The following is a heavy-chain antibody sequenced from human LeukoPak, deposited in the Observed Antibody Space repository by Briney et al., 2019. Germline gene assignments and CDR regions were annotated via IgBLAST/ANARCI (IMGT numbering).Heavy chain of an antibody. D-gene: IGHD3-10*01. CDR1: GYTFTSYD. CDR3: ARGPLRGVILGYYMDV. Sequence: ASVKVSCKASGYTFTSYDINWVRQATGQGLEWMGWMNPNSGNTGYAQKFQGRVTITRNTSISTAYMELSSLRSDDTAVYYCARGPLRGVILGYYMDVLGKGTTVTVSS. CDR2: MNPNSGNT. V-gene: IGHV1-8*03. J-gene: IGHJ6*03.